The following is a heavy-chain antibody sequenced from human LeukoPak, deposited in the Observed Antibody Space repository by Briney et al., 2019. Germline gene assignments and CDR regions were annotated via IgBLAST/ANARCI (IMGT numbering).Heavy chain of an antibody. CDR3: ASHNVGAMVRLDY. D-gene: IGHD1-26*01. CDR2: INHSGST. CDR1: GGSFSGYY. J-gene: IGHJ4*02. V-gene: IGHV4-34*01. Sequence: ETLSLTCAVYGGSFSGYYWSWIRQPPGKGLEWIGEINHSGSTNYNPSLKSRVTISVDTSKNQFSLKLSSVTAADTAVYYCASHNVGAMVRLDYWGQGTLVTVSS.